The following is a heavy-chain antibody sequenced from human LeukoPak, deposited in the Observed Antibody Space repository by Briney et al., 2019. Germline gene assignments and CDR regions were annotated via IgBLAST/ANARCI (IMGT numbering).Heavy chain of an antibody. V-gene: IGHV1-69*13. J-gene: IGHJ4*02. Sequence: ASVKVSCKASGGTFSSYAISWVRQAPGQGLEWMGGVVPIFGTAKNAQKFQGRVTITADESTSTAYMELSSLRFEDTAVYYCASQKWLQFYYFDYWGQGTLVTVSS. CDR3: ASQKWLQFYYFDY. CDR2: VVPIFGTA. CDR1: GGTFSSYA. D-gene: IGHD5-24*01.